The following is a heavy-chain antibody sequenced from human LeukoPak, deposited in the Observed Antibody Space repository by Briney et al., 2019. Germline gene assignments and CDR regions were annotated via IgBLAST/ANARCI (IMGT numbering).Heavy chain of an antibody. Sequence: PSETLSLTCTVSGGSISSYYWSWIRQPPGKVLERIGYIYYSGSTNYNPSLKSRVTISVDTSKNQFSLKLSSVTAADTAVYYCARAQRKQLEVDYWGQGTLVTVSS. CDR3: ARAQRKQLEVDY. CDR2: IYYSGST. CDR1: GGSISSYY. J-gene: IGHJ4*02. V-gene: IGHV4-59*01. D-gene: IGHD6-6*01.